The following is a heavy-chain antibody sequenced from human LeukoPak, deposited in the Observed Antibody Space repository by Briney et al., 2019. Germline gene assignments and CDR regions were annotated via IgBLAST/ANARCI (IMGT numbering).Heavy chain of an antibody. V-gene: IGHV4-4*07. CDR1: GGSISSYY. Sequence: SETLSLTCTVSGGSISSYYWSWIRQPAGKGLEGIGRIYTSGSTNYNPSLKSRVTMSVDTSKNQFSLKLSSVTAADTAVYYCARVRGSGSYFYYYYYMDVWGKGTTVTISS. CDR3: ARVRGSGSYFYYYYYMDV. CDR2: IYTSGST. D-gene: IGHD3-10*01. J-gene: IGHJ6*03.